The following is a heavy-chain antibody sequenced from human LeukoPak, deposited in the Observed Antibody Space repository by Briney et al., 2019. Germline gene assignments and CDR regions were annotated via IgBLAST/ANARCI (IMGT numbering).Heavy chain of an antibody. Sequence: GASVKVSCKASGYTITGYYMHWVRQAPGQGLESMGWINPNSGGTNYAQKFQGRVTMTRDTSISTAYMELSRLRSDDTAVYYCASYPMYYYDSSGPKSEYFQHWGQGTPVTVSS. V-gene: IGHV1-2*02. CDR1: GYTITGYY. D-gene: IGHD3-22*01. CDR2: INPNSGGT. CDR3: ASYPMYYYDSSGPKSEYFQH. J-gene: IGHJ1*01.